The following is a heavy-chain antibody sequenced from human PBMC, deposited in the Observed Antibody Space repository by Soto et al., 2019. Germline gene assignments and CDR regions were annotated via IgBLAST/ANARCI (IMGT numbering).Heavy chain of an antibody. D-gene: IGHD2-2*01. Sequence: SGAVSLTCTVSGGSINSGGYYWTWIRQHPGRGLESIGYIYYSGDTYYNPSLKSRLSISLDTSKNQFSLKLTSVTAADTAIYYCARFPSRAHYFAMDVWGHGTAVNV. CDR1: GGSINSGGYY. V-gene: IGHV4-31*03. J-gene: IGHJ6*02. CDR2: IYYSGDT. CDR3: ARFPSRAHYFAMDV.